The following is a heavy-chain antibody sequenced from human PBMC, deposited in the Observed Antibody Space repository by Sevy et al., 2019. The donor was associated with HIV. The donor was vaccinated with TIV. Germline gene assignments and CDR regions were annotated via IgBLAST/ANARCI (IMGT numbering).Heavy chain of an antibody. CDR1: GYTFTGYY. CDR3: TRSAAEAKNFYCGGDCYSDY. Sequence: ASVKVSCKASGYTFTGYYLHWVRQAPGQGLEWMGWINPNSGGTNYASKFQGWVTMTRDTSISTASMELSRLRSDDTAVYYCTRSAAEAKNFYCGGDCYSDYWGQGTLVTVSS. D-gene: IGHD2-21*02. J-gene: IGHJ4*02. CDR2: INPNSGGT. V-gene: IGHV1-2*04.